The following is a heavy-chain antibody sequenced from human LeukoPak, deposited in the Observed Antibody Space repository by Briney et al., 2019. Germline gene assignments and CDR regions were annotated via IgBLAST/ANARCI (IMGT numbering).Heavy chain of an antibody. J-gene: IGHJ4*02. CDR1: GGSISNYY. Sequence: SETLSLTCTVSGGSISNYYWSWIRQPPGKGLEWIGYIYYSGSTNYNPSLKSRVTISVDTSKNEFSLKLSSVTAADTAVYYCARGRGWLQSTPFDYWGQGTLVTVSS. D-gene: IGHD5-24*01. CDR3: ARGRGWLQSTPFDY. CDR2: IYYSGST. V-gene: IGHV4-59*01.